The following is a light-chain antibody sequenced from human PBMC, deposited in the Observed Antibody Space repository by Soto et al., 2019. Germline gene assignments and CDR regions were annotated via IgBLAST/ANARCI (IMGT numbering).Light chain of an antibody. CDR3: QQANSFPLT. J-gene: IGKJ4*01. CDR2: EAS. Sequence: DIQMTQSPSSVSASVGDRVTITCRASQGVARWLAWYQQKPGKAPQLLIYEASTLQSGVPSRFSGSGSGTDFTLTITRRQPEDFATYYCQQANSFPLTVGGGTKVEI. CDR1: QGVARW. V-gene: IGKV1-12*01.